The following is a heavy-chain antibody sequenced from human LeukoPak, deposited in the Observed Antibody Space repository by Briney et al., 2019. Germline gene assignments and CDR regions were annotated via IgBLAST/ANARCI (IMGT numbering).Heavy chain of an antibody. V-gene: IGHV4-31*03. CDR3: ARQGVVTQFDY. CDR2: IYYSGST. D-gene: IGHD3-3*01. Sequence: SQTLSLTCTVSGGSISSGGYCWSWIRQHPGKGLEWIGYIYYSGSTYYNPSLKSRVTISVDTSKNQFSLKLSSVTAADTAVYYCARQGVVTQFDYWGQGTLVTVSS. J-gene: IGHJ4*02. CDR1: GGSISSGGYC.